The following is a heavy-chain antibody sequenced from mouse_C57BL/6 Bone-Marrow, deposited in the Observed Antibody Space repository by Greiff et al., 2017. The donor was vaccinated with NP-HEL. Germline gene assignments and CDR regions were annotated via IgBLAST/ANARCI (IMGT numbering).Heavy chain of an antibody. Sequence: EVMLVESEGGLVQPGSSMKLSCTASGFTFSDYYMAWVRQVPEKGLEWVANINYDGSSTYYLDSLKSRFIISRDNAKNILYLQMSSLKSEDTATYYCARDSHRGTFAYWGQGTLVTASA. CDR3: ARDSHRGTFAY. CDR2: INYDGSST. D-gene: IGHD3-3*01. V-gene: IGHV5-16*01. CDR1: GFTFSDYY. J-gene: IGHJ3*01.